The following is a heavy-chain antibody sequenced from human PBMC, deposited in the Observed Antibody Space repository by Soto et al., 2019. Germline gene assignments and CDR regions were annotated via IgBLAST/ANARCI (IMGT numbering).Heavy chain of an antibody. CDR3: QIYRLRGYDSRGCYS. J-gene: IGHJ4*02. V-gene: IGHV1-18*01. D-gene: IGHD3-22*01. CDR1: GYSFSFYG. CDR2: INPSDGNR. Sequence: ASGKVSCKASGYSFSFYGINWVRHAPGQGLEWIGWINPSDGNRNFAQKFEGRVTMTTATSTNTYLKGLKSLKSAYPAVYYYQIYRLRGYDSRGCYSWGQGTMV.